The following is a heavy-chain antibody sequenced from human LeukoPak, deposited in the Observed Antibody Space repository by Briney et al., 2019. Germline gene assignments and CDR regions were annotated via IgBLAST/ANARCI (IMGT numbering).Heavy chain of an antibody. Sequence: GGSLRLSCAASGFTFSSYSMNWVRQAPGKGLEWVSVIYSGGSTYYADSVKGRFTISRDNSKNTLYLQMNSLRAEDTAVYYCARDGLVGAFDIWGQGTMVTVSS. CDR3: ARDGLVGAFDI. J-gene: IGHJ3*02. CDR1: GFTFSSYS. CDR2: IYSGGST. D-gene: IGHD1-26*01. V-gene: IGHV3-53*01.